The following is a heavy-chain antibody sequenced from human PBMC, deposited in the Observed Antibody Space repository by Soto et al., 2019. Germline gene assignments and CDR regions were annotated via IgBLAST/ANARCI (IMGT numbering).Heavy chain of an antibody. V-gene: IGHV3-15*01. CDR2: IKSRGSGGTT. CDR1: GFTFSDAW. D-gene: IGHD3-10*01. CDR3: SLSNLQYFGS. J-gene: IGHJ4*02. Sequence: GGSLRLPCAPSGFTFSDAWMGCVRQARGKGQEWVGRIKSRGSGGTTDYAAPVKGRFTISRDDSKRTAYLQMNSLEIEDTAVYYCSLSNLQYFGSWGQGTLVNVSS.